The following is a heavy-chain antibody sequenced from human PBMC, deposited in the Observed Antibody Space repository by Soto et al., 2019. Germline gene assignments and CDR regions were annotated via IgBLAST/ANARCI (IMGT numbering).Heavy chain of an antibody. CDR1: GFTFSSYS. Sequence: EVQLVESGGGLVQPGGSLRLSCAASGFTFSSYSMNWVRQAPGKGLEWVSYISSSSSTIYYADSVKGRFTISRDNAKNSLDLQMNSLRDEDTAVYYCARVYQLLFYYYGMDVWGQGTTVTVSS. J-gene: IGHJ6*02. CDR2: ISSSSSTI. CDR3: ARVYQLLFYYYGMDV. V-gene: IGHV3-48*02. D-gene: IGHD2-2*01.